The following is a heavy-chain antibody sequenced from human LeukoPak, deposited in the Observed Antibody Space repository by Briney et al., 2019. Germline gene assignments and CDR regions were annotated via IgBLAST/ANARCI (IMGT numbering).Heavy chain of an antibody. J-gene: IGHJ6*03. CDR1: GFTFSSYE. Sequence: GGSLRLSCAASGFTFSSYEMNWVRQAPGKGLEWGSYISSSGSTIYYADSVKGRFTISRDNAKNSLYLQMNSLRAEDTAVYYCARVGSGYYYYYYYMDVWGKGTTVTISS. CDR3: ARVGSGYYYYYYYMDV. D-gene: IGHD3-22*01. CDR2: ISSSGSTI. V-gene: IGHV3-48*03.